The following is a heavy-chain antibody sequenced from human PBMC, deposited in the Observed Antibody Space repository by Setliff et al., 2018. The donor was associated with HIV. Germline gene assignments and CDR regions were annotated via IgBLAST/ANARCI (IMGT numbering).Heavy chain of an antibody. D-gene: IGHD1-1*01. CDR3: ARLGEHDTGDLDV. J-gene: IGHJ6*04. Sequence: PSETLSLTCAVSGGSISSSDWWSWVRQPPGKGLEWIGEIYHSGNTNYNPSLKSRVSISVATSKNQFFLTLTSVTAADSAVYYCARLGEHDTGDLDVWGKGTTVTVSS. V-gene: IGHV4-4*02. CDR1: GGSISSSDW. CDR2: IYHSGNT.